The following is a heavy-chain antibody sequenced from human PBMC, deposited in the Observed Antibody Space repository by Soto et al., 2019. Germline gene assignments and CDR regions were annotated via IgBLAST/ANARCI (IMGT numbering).Heavy chain of an antibody. D-gene: IGHD1-1*01. CDR1: GFTFRSYW. J-gene: IGHJ1*01. CDR2: INLDGSEK. V-gene: IGHV3-7*05. Sequence: EGQLVESGGGLVQPGGSLRLSCQVSGFTFRSYWMTWVRRAPGKGLEWVANINLDGSEKYYVDAVKGRFTISRDNAKNLLHRDLRDLRANDTAVYYCARGAMAGNEVPGDWGQGTLVTVSS. CDR3: ARGAMAGNEVPGD.